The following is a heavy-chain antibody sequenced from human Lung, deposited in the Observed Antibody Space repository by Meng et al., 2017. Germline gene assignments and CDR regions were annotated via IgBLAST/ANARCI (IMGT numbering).Heavy chain of an antibody. CDR3: SGHIDY. CDR2: IKSKPDGETI. D-gene: IGHD5-12*01. J-gene: IGHJ4*02. CDR1: GFTFSNAY. Sequence: EGQLVESGGGLVKPGGSLRLSCEGSGFTFSNAYMTGVRQVPGKRLEWVGRIKSKPDGETIDYAAPVKGRFTISRDDSKNTVYLQMNSLKTEDTAVYYCSGHIDYWGQGTLVTVSS. V-gene: IGHV3-15*01.